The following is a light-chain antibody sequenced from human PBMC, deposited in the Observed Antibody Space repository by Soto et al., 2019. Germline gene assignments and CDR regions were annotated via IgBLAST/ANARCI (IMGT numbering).Light chain of an antibody. CDR1: SSNIGACYD. V-gene: IGLV1-40*01. CDR2: GNS. Sequence: QSVLTQPPSVSGAPGQRVTISCTGSSSNIGACYDVHWYQQLPGTAPKLLIYGNSNRPSGVPDRFSGSKSGTSASLAITGLQAEDEADYYCHSYDSSLSGSVFGGGTKLTVL. J-gene: IGLJ2*01. CDR3: HSYDSSLSGSV.